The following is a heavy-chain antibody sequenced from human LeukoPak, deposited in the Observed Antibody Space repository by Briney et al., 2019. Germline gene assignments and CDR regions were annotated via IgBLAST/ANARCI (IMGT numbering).Heavy chain of an antibody. CDR2: IYYSGST. J-gene: IGHJ6*03. CDR3: ARRKKAVPAAISVYYYYMDV. D-gene: IGHD2-2*01. V-gene: IGHV4-31*11. CDR1: GGSISSGGYY. Sequence: ASQTLSLTCAVSGGSISSGGYYWSWIRQHPGKGLEWIGYIYYSGSTYYNPPLKSRVTISVDTSKNQFSLKLSSVTAADTAVYYCARRKKAVPAAISVYYYYMDVWGKGTAVTVSS.